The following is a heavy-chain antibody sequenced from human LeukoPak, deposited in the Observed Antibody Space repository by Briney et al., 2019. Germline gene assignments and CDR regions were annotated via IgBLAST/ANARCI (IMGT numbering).Heavy chain of an antibody. Sequence: GASVKVSCKASGYTFTGYYMHWVRQAPGQGLEWMGWINPNSGGTNYAQKFQGRVTMTRDTSISTAYMELSRLRSDDTAVYYCARDSVMRAWFGELLHYFDYWGQGTLVTVSS. D-gene: IGHD3-10*01. J-gene: IGHJ4*02. CDR1: GYTFTGYY. CDR3: ARDSVMRAWFGELLHYFDY. V-gene: IGHV1-2*02. CDR2: INPNSGGT.